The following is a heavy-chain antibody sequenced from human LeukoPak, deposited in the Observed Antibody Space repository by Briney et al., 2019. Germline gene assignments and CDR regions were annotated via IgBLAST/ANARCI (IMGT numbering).Heavy chain of an antibody. D-gene: IGHD7-27*01. CDR2: MRGDGGDI. CDR3: AKGGRMQTGDFDY. CDR1: GFIFSRYG. Sequence: GGSLRLSCTGSGFIFSRYGMVWVRQAPGKGLEWVSAMRGDGGDIRYSDSVKGRFTISRDNSKNTLYLQMNSLRAEDTAVYYCAKGGRMQTGDFDYWGQGTLVTVSS. V-gene: IGHV3-23*01. J-gene: IGHJ4*02.